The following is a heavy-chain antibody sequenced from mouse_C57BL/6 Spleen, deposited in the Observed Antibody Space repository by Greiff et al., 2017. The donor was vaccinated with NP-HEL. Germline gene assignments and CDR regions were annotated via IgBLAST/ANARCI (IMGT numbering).Heavy chain of an antibody. CDR2: ISDGGSYT. V-gene: IGHV5-4*01. D-gene: IGHD2-3*01. J-gene: IGHJ2*01. Sequence: EVKLQESGGGLVKPGGSLKLSCAASGFTFSSYAMSWVRQTPEKRLEWVATISDGGSYTYYPDNVKGRFTISRDNAKNNLYLQMSHLKSEDTAMYYCAREDGYYPFDYWGQGTTLTVSS. CDR3: AREDGYYPFDY. CDR1: GFTFSSYA.